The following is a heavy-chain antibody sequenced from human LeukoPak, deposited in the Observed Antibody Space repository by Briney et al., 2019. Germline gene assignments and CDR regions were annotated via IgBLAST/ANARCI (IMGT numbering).Heavy chain of an antibody. Sequence: GGSLRLSCAASGFTFSSYGMHWVRQAPGKGLEWVAVISYDGSNKYYADSVKGRFTISRDNSKNTLYLQMNSLRAEDTAVYYCAKSYSHEDGGQGTLVTVSS. D-gene: IGHD5-18*01. CDR3: AKSYSHED. V-gene: IGHV3-30*18. J-gene: IGHJ4*02. CDR2: ISYDGSNK. CDR1: GFTFSSYG.